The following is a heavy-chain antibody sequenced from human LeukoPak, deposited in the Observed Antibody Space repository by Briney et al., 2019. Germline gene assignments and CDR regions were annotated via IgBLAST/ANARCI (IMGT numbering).Heavy chain of an antibody. CDR2: IYYSRST. V-gene: IGHV4-59*01. Sequence: SETLSLTCTVSGGSISSYYWSWVRQPPGKGLEWIGYIYYSRSTNYNPSLKSRVTISVDTSKNQFSLKLSSVTAADTAVYYCARDPGNNSFDYWGQGTLVTVSS. CDR1: GGSISSYY. J-gene: IGHJ4*02. CDR3: ARDPGNNSFDY. D-gene: IGHD1-1*01.